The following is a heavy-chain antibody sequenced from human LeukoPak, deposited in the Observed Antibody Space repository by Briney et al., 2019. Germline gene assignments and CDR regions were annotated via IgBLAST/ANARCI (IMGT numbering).Heavy chain of an antibody. Sequence: SETLSLTCSVSGGSISGRSYYWGWIRQPPGKGLEWIESFYYTGITYFNPSLKGRVTVSVDTSRKHFSLKLTSVTAADTAVYYCARGPVVVVAATHYFDSWGQGTLVTVSS. D-gene: IGHD2-15*01. CDR3: ARGPVVVVAATHYFDS. CDR1: GGSISGRSYY. J-gene: IGHJ4*02. V-gene: IGHV4-39*07. CDR2: FYYTGIT.